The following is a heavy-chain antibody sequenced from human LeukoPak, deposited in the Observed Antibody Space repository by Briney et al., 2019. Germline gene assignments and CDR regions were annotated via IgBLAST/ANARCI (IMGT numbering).Heavy chain of an antibody. J-gene: IGHJ3*02. CDR3: ARALVGATRAFDI. Sequence: GASVKVSCKASGYTFTSDDINWVRQTTGQGLEWMGWMNPNTGNTVYAQKFQGRFTMTRNTSTSTAYMELSSLRSEDTAVYYCARALVGATRAFDIWGQGTMVTVSS. CDR1: GYTFTSDD. D-gene: IGHD1-26*01. CDR2: MNPNTGNT. V-gene: IGHV1-8*01.